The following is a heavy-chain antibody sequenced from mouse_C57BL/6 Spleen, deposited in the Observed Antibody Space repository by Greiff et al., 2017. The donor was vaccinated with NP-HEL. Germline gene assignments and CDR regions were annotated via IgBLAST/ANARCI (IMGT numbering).Heavy chain of an antibody. CDR3: ASPTGTSWCAY. CDR1: GFTFSDYG. J-gene: IGHJ3*01. V-gene: IGHV5-17*01. CDR2: ISRGSSTI. Sequence: EVQLLESGGGLVKPGGSLKLSCAASGFTFSDYGMHWVRQAPEQGLEWVAYISRGSSTIYYADTVKGRFTLTRDNAENTLFLQMTSLRSEDTAMDYCASPTGTSWCAYWGQGTLVTVSA. D-gene: IGHD4-1*02.